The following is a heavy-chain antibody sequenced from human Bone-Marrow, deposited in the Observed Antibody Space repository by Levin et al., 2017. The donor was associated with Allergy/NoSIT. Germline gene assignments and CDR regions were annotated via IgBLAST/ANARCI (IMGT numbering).Heavy chain of an antibody. Sequence: PSETLSLTCTVSGGSVSSGSYYWSWIRQPPGKGLEWIGYIYYSGSTNYNPSLKSRVTISVDTSKNQFSLKLSSVTAADTAVYYCARWGKGLAHGYLWWYFDLWGRGTLVTVSS. CDR1: GGSVSSGSYY. CDR2: IYYSGST. J-gene: IGHJ2*01. D-gene: IGHD3-16*01. CDR3: ARWGKGLAHGYLWWYFDL. V-gene: IGHV4-61*01.